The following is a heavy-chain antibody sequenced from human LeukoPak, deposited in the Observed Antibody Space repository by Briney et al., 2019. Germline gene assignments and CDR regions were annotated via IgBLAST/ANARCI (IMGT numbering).Heavy chain of an antibody. J-gene: IGHJ4*02. V-gene: IGHV4-39*07. D-gene: IGHD3-10*01. Sequence: SETLSLTCTVSGGSISSGGYYWSWIRQPPGKGLEWIGEINHSGSTNYNPSLKSRVTISVDTSKNQFSLKLSSVTAADTAVYYCARVHGSGTLYYFDYWGQGTLVTVSS. CDR3: ARVHGSGTLYYFDY. CDR1: GGSISSGGYY. CDR2: INHSGST.